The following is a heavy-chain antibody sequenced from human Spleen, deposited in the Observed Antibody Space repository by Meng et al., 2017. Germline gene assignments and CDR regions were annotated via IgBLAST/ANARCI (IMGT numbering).Heavy chain of an antibody. CDR1: GYTFINYD. V-gene: IGHV7-4-1*02. J-gene: IGHJ6*02. D-gene: IGHD1-20*01. CDR2: INTNTGNP. Sequence: ASVKVSCKASGYTFINYDITWVRQAPGQGLEWMGWINTNTGNPTYAQGFTGRFVFSLDTSVSTAYLQISSLKAEDTAVYYCARLPVTGTTFYYYYYYGMDVWGQGTTVTVSS. CDR3: ARLPVTGTTFYYYYYYGMDV.